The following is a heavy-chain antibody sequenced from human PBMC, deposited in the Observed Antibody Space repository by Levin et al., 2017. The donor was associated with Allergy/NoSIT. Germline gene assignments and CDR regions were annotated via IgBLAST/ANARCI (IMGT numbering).Heavy chain of an antibody. CDR2: IYYSGST. CDR3: ARGRYYDFWSGDYAFDY. D-gene: IGHD3-3*01. J-gene: IGHJ4*02. V-gene: IGHV4-59*01. Sequence: KPSETLSLTCTVSGGSISSYYWSWIRQPPGKGLEWIGYIYYSGSTNYNPSLKSRVTISVDTSKNQFSLKLSSVTAADTAVYYCARGRYYDFWSGDYAFDYWGQGTLVTVSS. CDR1: GGSISSYY.